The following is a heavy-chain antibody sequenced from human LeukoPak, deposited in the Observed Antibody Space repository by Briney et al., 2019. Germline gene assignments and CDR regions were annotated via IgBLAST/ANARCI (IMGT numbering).Heavy chain of an antibody. CDR1: GFTVSNNY. Sequence: GGSLRLSCAASGFTVSNNYMNWVRQAPGKGLEWVSLIYSGGTTYYADSVKGRFTISRDHSKYTLYLQMNSLRAEDTAVYYCARDPSAVAANTYGWGQGTLVTVSS. V-gene: IGHV3-66*01. CDR2: IYSGGTT. J-gene: IGHJ4*02. D-gene: IGHD6-25*01. CDR3: ARDPSAVAANTYG.